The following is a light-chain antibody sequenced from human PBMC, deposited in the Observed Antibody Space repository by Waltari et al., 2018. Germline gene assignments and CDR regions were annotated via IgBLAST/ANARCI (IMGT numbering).Light chain of an antibody. CDR1: QGINTY. CDR2: APS. CDR3: QQVKSYPLT. J-gene: IGKJ4*01. Sequence: IQLTQSPSSLSASVGDRVTITCRASQGINTYLAWYQQKPGKAPNLLIYAPSTLPSGVPSRFNGSGSGTEFTLTSSSLQPEDFATYCCQQVKSYPLTFGGGTTVEIK. V-gene: IGKV1-9*01.